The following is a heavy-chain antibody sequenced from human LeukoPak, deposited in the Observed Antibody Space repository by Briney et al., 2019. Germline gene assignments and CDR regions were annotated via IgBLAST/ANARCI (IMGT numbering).Heavy chain of an antibody. CDR2: ISGSGGST. J-gene: IGHJ4*02. Sequence: GGSLRLSCAASGFTFSSYAMSWVRQAPGKGLEWVSAISGSGGSTYYADSVKGRFTISRDNSKNTLYLQMNSLRAEDTAVYYCAKSGLGRQLLLCSHFDYWGQGTLVTVSS. V-gene: IGHV3-23*01. D-gene: IGHD2-2*01. CDR3: AKSGLGRQLLLCSHFDY. CDR1: GFTFSSYA.